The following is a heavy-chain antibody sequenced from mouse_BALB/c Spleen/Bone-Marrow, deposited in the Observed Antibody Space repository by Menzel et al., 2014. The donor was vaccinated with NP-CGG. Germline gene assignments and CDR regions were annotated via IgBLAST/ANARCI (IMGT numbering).Heavy chain of an antibody. V-gene: IGHV1-54*01. CDR1: GYAFTIYL. Sequence: QVQLQQSGAELVRPGTSVKVSCKASGYAFTIYLIKWIKQRPGQGLEWIGVINPGSGGSNYNEKFKGKATLTADKSPSTANMQRSNLTSDDSAVYFCARLGRDYFDYWGQGTTLTVSS. D-gene: IGHD4-1*01. J-gene: IGHJ2*01. CDR3: ARLGRDYFDY. CDR2: INPGSGGS.